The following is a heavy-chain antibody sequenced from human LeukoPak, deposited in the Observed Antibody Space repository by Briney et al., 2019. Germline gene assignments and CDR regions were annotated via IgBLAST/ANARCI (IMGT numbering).Heavy chain of an antibody. CDR2: ISSGGSVM. Sequence: GGSLRLSCGASGYTFSDYTMNWVRQAQGKGPEWISYISSGGSVMHYADSVKGRFTISRDNVEHSLYLQMNSLRVEDTAVYYCTRDLEYWGQGVLVTVSS. CDR3: TRDLEY. J-gene: IGHJ4*02. CDR1: GYTFSDYT. V-gene: IGHV3-48*01.